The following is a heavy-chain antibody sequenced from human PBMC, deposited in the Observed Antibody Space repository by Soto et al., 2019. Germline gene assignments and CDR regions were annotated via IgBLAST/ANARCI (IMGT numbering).Heavy chain of an antibody. Sequence: GGSLRLSCAASGFTFSNYGMSWVRQAPGKGLEWVSAISGTGGSSTHYADAVKGRFTISRDNSKNMLYLQMNGLRAEDTAIYFCAKDGTAAPGTIPYFDYWGQGALVTVSS. D-gene: IGHD6-13*01. V-gene: IGHV3-23*01. J-gene: IGHJ4*02. CDR1: GFTFSNYG. CDR3: AKDGTAAPGTIPYFDY. CDR2: ISGTGGSST.